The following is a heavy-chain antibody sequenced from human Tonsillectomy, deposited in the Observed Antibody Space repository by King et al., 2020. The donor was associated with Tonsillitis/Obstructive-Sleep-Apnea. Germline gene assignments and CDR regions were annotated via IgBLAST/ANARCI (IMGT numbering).Heavy chain of an antibody. CDR2: INPSGGST. J-gene: IGHJ4*02. Sequence: VQLVESGAEVKKPGASVKVSCKASGYTFTSYYMHWVRQAPGQGLEWMGIINPSGGSTSYAQKFQGRVTMTRDTSTSTVYMELSSLRSEDTAVYYCAREWFGSYGRGNYFDYWGQGTLVTVSS. V-gene: IGHV1-46*01. D-gene: IGHD5-18*01. CDR1: GYTFTSYY. CDR3: AREWFGSYGRGNYFDY.